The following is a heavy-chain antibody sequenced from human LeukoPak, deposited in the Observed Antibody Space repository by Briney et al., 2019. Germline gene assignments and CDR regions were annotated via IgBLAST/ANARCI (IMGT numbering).Heavy chain of an antibody. CDR2: IYYSGST. D-gene: IGHD6-6*01. Sequence: WXRQPPGKXLXXIGSIYYSGSTYYNPSLKSRVTISVDTSKNQFSLKLSSVTAADTAVYYCVRKGDISSSRVFDIWGQGTMVTVSS. CDR3: VRKGDISSSRVFDI. V-gene: IGHV4-39*01. J-gene: IGHJ3*02.